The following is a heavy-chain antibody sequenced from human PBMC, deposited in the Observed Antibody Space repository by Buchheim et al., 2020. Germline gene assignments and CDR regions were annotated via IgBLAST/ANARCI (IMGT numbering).Heavy chain of an antibody. CDR2: MNPNRGNT. Sequence: QVQLVQSGAEVKKPGASVKVSCKTSGYTFTSYDINWVRQATGQGLEWMGWMNPNRGNTGYAQKCQGRVTMTRNTPISTAYMELSSLRSKDTAVYYCVRTPPEYSSGWTARALTDYWGQGTL. J-gene: IGHJ4*02. D-gene: IGHD6-19*01. V-gene: IGHV1-8*01. CDR1: GYTFTSYD. CDR3: VRTPPEYSSGWTARALTDY.